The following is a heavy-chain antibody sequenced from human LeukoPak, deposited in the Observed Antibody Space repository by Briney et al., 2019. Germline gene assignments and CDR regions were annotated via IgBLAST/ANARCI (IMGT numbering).Heavy chain of an antibody. CDR2: ISGSGGST. Sequence: PGGSLRLSCAASGFTFSSYAMSWVRQAPGKGLERVSAISGSGGSTYYADSVKGRFTISRDNSKNTLYLQMNSLRAEDTAVYYCAKAPRRVVTAIYFDYWGQGTLVTVSS. CDR3: AKAPRRVVTAIYFDY. J-gene: IGHJ4*02. V-gene: IGHV3-23*01. CDR1: GFTFSSYA. D-gene: IGHD2-21*02.